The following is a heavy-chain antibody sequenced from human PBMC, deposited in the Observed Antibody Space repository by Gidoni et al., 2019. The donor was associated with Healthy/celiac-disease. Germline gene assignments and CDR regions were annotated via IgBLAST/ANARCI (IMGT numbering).Heavy chain of an antibody. J-gene: IGHJ3*02. CDR3: ARGGGLDSSGYPHDAFDI. V-gene: IGHV4-30-2*01. CDR2: IYHSGST. Sequence: QLQLQESGSGLVKPSQTLSLTCAVSGGSISSGGYSWSWIRQPPGKGLEWIGYIYHSGSTYYNPSLKSRVTISVDRSKNQLSLKLSSETAADTAVYYCARGGGLDSSGYPHDAFDIWGQGTMVTVSS. D-gene: IGHD3-22*01. CDR1: GGSISSGGYS.